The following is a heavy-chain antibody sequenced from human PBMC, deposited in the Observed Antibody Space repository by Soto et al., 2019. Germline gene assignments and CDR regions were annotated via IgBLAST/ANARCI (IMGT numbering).Heavy chain of an antibody. Sequence: GGSLRLSCAASGFTFSSYGMQWVRQAPGKGLEWVAVIWYDGSNKYYADSLKFRFTISRDNSKNTLYLQMNSLRAEDTAVYYCARVAGEYYYYGMDVWGQGITVTVSS. CDR1: GFTFSSYG. J-gene: IGHJ6*02. V-gene: IGHV3-33*01. CDR2: IWYDGSNK. CDR3: ARVAGEYYYYGMDV. D-gene: IGHD3-10*01.